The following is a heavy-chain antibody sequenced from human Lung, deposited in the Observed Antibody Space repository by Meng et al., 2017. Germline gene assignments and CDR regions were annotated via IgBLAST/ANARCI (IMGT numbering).Heavy chain of an antibody. CDR3: TSGGYLDY. CDR2: INTNTGNP. CDR1: GYTFTNYG. Sequence: QVQLVQSGSELNKPGASVKVSCKASGYTFTNYGMNWVRQAPGQGLEWMGWINTNTGNPTYVPGFTGRFVFSLDTSVSTAYLQINSLKAEDTAVYYCTSGGYLDYWGQGTLVTVSS. J-gene: IGHJ4*02. V-gene: IGHV7-4-1*02. D-gene: IGHD3-10*01.